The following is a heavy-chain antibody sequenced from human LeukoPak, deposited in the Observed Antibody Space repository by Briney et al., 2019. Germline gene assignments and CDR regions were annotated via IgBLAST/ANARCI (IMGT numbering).Heavy chain of an antibody. CDR3: ASCARYSSSFYYYMDV. Sequence: GGSLRLSCAASGFTFSSYWMSWVRQAPGKGLEWVANIKQDGSEKYYVDSVKGRFTISRDNAKNSLYLQMNSLRAEDTAVYYCASCARYSSSFYYYMDVWGKGTTVTVSS. V-gene: IGHV3-7*01. CDR1: GFTFSSYW. J-gene: IGHJ6*03. CDR2: IKQDGSEK. D-gene: IGHD6-6*01.